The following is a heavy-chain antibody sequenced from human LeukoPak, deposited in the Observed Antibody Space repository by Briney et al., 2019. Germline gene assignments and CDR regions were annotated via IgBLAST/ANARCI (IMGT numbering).Heavy chain of an antibody. J-gene: IGHJ4*02. CDR3: ARDLFSSSWYSYFDY. CDR2: INPNSGGT. CDR1: GYTFSGYY. D-gene: IGHD6-13*01. V-gene: IGHV1-2*02. Sequence: ASVKVSCKTSGYTFSGYYVHWVRQAPGQGLEWMGWINPNSGGTNYAQKFQGRVTMTRDTSISTAYMELSRLRSDDTAVYYCARDLFSSSWYSYFDYWGQGTLVTVSS.